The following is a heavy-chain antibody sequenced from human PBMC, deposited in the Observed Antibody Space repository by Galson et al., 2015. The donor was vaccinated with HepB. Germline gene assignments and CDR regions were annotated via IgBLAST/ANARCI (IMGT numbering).Heavy chain of an antibody. V-gene: IGHV4-59*12. J-gene: IGHJ5*02. CDR1: GGSIRSYY. CDR3: ARVLPEYSSGWYEQGYNWFDP. D-gene: IGHD6-19*01. Sequence: ETLSLTCTVSGGSIRSYYWSWIRQPPGKGLEWIGYIYYSGSTNYNPSLKSRVTISVDTSKNQFSLKLSSVTAADTAVYYCARVLPEYSSGWYEQGYNWFDPWGQGTLVTVSS. CDR2: IYYSGST.